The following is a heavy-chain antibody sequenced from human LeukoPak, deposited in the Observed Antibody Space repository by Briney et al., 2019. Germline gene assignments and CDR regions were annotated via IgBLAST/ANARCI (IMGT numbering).Heavy chain of an antibody. V-gene: IGHV1-18*01. CDR2: INPHRTDT. CDR1: GYTFSAYG. D-gene: IGHD5/OR15-5a*01. CDR3: ARRKYGVDYNGMDI. Sequence: ASVKVSCKASGYTFSAYGINRVRLAPGQGLEWMASINPHRTDTQYTQKFQGRVTVTTDTSTNTAYMELRSLRSDDTAIYYCARRKYGVDYNGMDIWGQGTTVAVSS. J-gene: IGHJ6*02.